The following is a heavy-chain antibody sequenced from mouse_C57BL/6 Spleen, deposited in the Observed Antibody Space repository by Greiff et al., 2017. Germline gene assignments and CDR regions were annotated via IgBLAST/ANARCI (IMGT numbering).Heavy chain of an antibody. D-gene: IGHD3-3*01. CDR1: GYTFTDYY. CDR2: INPNNGGT. V-gene: IGHV1-26*01. CDR3: ARGGPWFAY. Sequence: EVKLQQSGPELVKPGASVKISCKASGYTFTDYYMNWVKQSHGKSLEWIGDINPNNGGTSYNQKFKGKATLTVDKSSSTAYMELRSLTSEDSAVYYCARGGPWFAYWGQGTLVTVSA. J-gene: IGHJ3*01.